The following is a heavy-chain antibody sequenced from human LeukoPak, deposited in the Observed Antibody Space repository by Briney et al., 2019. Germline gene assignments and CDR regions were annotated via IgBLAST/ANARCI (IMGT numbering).Heavy chain of an antibody. CDR2: ISGSGGST. CDR1: GFTFSSYA. CDR3: AKVHYDILTGYRPKNYFDY. V-gene: IGHV3-23*01. D-gene: IGHD3-9*01. J-gene: IGHJ4*02. Sequence: PGGSLRLSCAASGFTFSSYAMHWVRQAPGKGLEWVSAISGSGGSTYYADSVKGRFTISRDNSKNTLYLQMNSLRAEDTAVYYCAKVHYDILTGYRPKNYFDYWGQGTLVTVSS.